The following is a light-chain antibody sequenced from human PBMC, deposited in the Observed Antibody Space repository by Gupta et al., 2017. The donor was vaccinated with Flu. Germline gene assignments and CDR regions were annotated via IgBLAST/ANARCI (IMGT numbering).Light chain of an antibody. V-gene: IGLV2-8*01. CDR1: SIDVGGYNY. CDR3: SSYAGSNSLG. Sequence: QSALTQSPSAFVSPDQSVTITCPGTSIDVGGYNYASWYQQHPGKAPKLMIYEVSKWPSGVPDRFSGSKSGNTASLTGSELQSEDETDYYCSSYAGSNSLGFGTGTKVTVL. CDR2: EVS. J-gene: IGLJ1*01.